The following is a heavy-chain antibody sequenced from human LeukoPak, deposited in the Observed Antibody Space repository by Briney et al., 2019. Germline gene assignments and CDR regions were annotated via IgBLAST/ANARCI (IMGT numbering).Heavy chain of an antibody. Sequence: PSETLSLACTVSGDSLSSSNYYWGWSRRPPGKGLGCIETVYYPRSTDSITTLKSQVTISVDTSRSRLTLKLSSVYGADTAVYYCARLVEWGHTFDIWGQGTKVTVSS. CDR3: ARLVEWGHTFDI. J-gene: IGHJ3*02. V-gene: IGHV4-39*01. CDR2: VYYPRST. CDR1: GDSLSSSNYY. D-gene: IGHD1-26*01.